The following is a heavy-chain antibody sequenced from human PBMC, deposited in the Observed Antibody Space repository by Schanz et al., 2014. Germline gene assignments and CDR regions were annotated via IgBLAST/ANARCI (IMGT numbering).Heavy chain of an antibody. D-gene: IGHD6-13*01. CDR1: GFTFSDYY. CDR2: ISGTTTYT. Sequence: VQLLDSGGGLVQPGGSLRLSCAASGFTFSDYYMSWIRQAPGKGLEWVSYISGTTTYTNYADSVKGRFTISRDNAKNSLYLQMSSLRAEDTAVYYCAREQIMAAAGLVDYWGHGTLVTVSS. V-gene: IGHV3-11*05. CDR3: AREQIMAAAGLVDY. J-gene: IGHJ4*01.